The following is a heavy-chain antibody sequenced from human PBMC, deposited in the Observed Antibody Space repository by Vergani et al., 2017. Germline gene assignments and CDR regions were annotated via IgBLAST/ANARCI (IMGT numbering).Heavy chain of an antibody. D-gene: IGHD3-22*01. V-gene: IGHV1-46*01. J-gene: IGHJ5*02. CDR1: GYTFTSYY. CDR3: AREYYYDSSGYYWHGFDP. Sequence: QVQLVQSGAEVKKPGASVKVSCKASGYTFTSYYMHWVRQAPGQGLEWMGIINPSGGSTSYAQKFQGRVTMTRDTSTSTVYMELSSLRSEDTAVYYCAREYYYDSSGYYWHGFDPWGQGTLVTVSS. CDR2: INPSGGST.